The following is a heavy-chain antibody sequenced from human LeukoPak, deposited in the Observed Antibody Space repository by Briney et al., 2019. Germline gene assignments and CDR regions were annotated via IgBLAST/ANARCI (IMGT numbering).Heavy chain of an antibody. J-gene: IGHJ4*02. V-gene: IGHV4-39*01. CDR3: TSPSSGWYEDDY. CDR1: GGSISSSSYY. Sequence: SETLSLTCTVSGGSISSSSYYWGWIRQPPGKGLEWIGGIYYSGSTYYNPSLRSRVTISVDTSKNQFSLKLSSVTAADTAVYYCTSPSSGWYEDDYWGQGTLVTVSS. CDR2: IYYSGST. D-gene: IGHD6-19*01.